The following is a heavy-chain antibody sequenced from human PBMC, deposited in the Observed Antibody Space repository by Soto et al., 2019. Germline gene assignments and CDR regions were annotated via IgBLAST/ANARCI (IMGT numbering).Heavy chain of an antibody. CDR1: GGSISSYY. CDR2: IYYSGST. J-gene: IGHJ6*03. V-gene: IGHV4-59*01. Sequence: SETLSLTCTVSGGSISSYYWSWIRQPPGKGLEWIGYIYYSGSTNYNPSLKSRVTISVDTSKNQFSLKLSSVTAADTAVYYCARVVVPAAMRAFNYYYYMDVWGKGTTVTVSS. D-gene: IGHD2-2*01. CDR3: ARVVVPAAMRAFNYYYYMDV.